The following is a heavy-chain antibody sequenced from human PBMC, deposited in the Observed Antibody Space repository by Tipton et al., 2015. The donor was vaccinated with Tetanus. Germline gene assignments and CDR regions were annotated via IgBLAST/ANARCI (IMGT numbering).Heavy chain of an antibody. CDR2: IYESGDT. CDR1: GGSIRGGTFY. V-gene: IGHV4-39*01. J-gene: IGHJ4*02. Sequence: TLSLTCTVSGGSIRGGTFYWGWIRQPPGKGPEWIGSIYESGDTYYIPSLKSRVTISVDTSKNQFSLNLNSMAAADTGVYYCARHQSGYFTPFDYWGQGNLVTVSP. D-gene: IGHD3-3*01. CDR3: ARHQSGYFTPFDY.